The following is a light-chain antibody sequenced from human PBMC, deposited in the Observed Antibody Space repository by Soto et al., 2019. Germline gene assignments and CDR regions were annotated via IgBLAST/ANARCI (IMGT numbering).Light chain of an antibody. CDR3: QQRSNWPIT. CDR2: GAS. Sequence: EIVLTQSPGTLSLSPGERATLSCRASQSVSSYYLAWYQQKPGQAPRLLIYGASNRATGIPDRFSGSGSGTDFTLTISRLEPEDFAVYYCQQRSNWPITFGQGTRLEIK. V-gene: IGKV3D-20*02. J-gene: IGKJ5*01. CDR1: QSVSSYY.